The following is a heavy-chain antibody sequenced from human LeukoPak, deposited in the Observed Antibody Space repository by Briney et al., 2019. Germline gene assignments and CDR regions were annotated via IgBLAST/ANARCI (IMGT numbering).Heavy chain of an antibody. CDR1: GYTFTGYY. CDR3: ARGPRDWFDP. J-gene: IGHJ5*02. V-gene: IGHV1-2*02. Sequence: ASVKVSCKASGYTFTGYYMHWVRQAPGQGLEWMGWINPNSGGTNYAQKFQGRVTMTEDTSTDTAYMELSSLRSEDTAVYYCARGPRDWFDPWGQGTLVTVSS. CDR2: INPNSGGT.